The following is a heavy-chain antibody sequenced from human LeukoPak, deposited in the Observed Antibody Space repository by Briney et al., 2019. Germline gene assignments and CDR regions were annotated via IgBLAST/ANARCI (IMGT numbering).Heavy chain of an antibody. V-gene: IGHV4-38-2*02. CDR1: GYSISSGYY. J-gene: IGHJ4*02. CDR3: AKGKGAYGDWYYFDY. CDR2: IYHSGST. Sequence: SETLSLTCTVSGYSISSGYYWGWIRQPPGKGLEWIGSIYHSGSTYYNPSLKSRVTISVDTSKNQFSLKLSSVTAADTAVYYCAKGKGAYGDWYYFDYWGQGTLVTVSS. D-gene: IGHD4-17*01.